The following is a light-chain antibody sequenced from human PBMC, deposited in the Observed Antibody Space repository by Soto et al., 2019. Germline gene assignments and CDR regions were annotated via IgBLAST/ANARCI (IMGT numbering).Light chain of an antibody. CDR1: QKVRRS. V-gene: IGKV3-11*01. CDR3: QQRSDWPPFT. J-gene: IGKJ4*01. CDR2: DAS. Sequence: EIVLTQSPATLSLSPGERATLSCRASQKVRRSLAWYQQKPGQAPRLLIYDASNRATGIPARFSGSGSGTDFTLTISSLEPEDFAVYFCQQRSDWPPFTFGGGTKVEI.